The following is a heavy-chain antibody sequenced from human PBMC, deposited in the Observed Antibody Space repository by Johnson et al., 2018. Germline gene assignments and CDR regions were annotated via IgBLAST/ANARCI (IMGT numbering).Heavy chain of an antibody. CDR1: GGSISSSSYY. CDR3: ARSGSRGYYYYMDV. J-gene: IGHJ6*03. D-gene: IGHD3-3*01. V-gene: IGHV4-39*07. Sequence: QVQLQESGPGLVKPSETLSLTCTVSGGSISSSSYYWGWIRQPPGKGLEWIGSIYYSGSTYYNPSLKSRVTISGGTSKNQSSLKLSPVTAADTAVYYCARSGSRGYYYYMDVWGKGTTVTVSS. CDR2: IYYSGST.